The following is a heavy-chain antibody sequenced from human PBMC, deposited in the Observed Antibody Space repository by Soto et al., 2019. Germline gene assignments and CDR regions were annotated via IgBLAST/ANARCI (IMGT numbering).Heavy chain of an antibody. CDR3: ARVVSSWYAESMISAFDI. CDR2: ISAYNGNT. Sequence: ASVKVSCKASGYTFTSYGISWVRQAPGQGLEWMGWISAYNGNTNYAQKLQGRVTMTTDTSTSTAYMKLRSLRSDDTAVYYCARVVSSWYAESMISAFDIWGQGTMVTVSS. J-gene: IGHJ3*02. D-gene: IGHD6-13*01. CDR1: GYTFTSYG. V-gene: IGHV1-18*01.